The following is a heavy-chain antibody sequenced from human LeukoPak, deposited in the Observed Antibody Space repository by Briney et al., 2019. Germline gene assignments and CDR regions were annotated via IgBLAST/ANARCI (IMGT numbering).Heavy chain of an antibody. CDR2: IYHSGST. D-gene: IGHD6-13*01. CDR3: AISSSWYWFDP. J-gene: IGHJ5*02. Sequence: NPSETLSLTCTVSGGSISSGSYYWSWIRQPPGKGLEWIGSIYHSGSTYYNPSLKSRVTISVDTSKNQFSLKLSSVTAADTAVYYCAISSSWYWFDPWGQGTLVTVSS. V-gene: IGHV4-39*07. CDR1: GGSISSGSYY.